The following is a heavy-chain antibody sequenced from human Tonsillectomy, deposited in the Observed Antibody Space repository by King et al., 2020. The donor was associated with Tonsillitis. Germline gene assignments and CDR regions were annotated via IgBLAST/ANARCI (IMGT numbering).Heavy chain of an antibody. CDR1: GFTFSSYA. V-gene: IGHV3-23*04. J-gene: IGHJ4*02. CDR2: ISESGDIT. D-gene: IGHD4-11*01. CDR3: AKQYLDAP. Sequence: VQLVESGGGLVQPGGSLRLSCAASGFTFSSYAMNWVLQAPGKGLEWVSSISESGDITDYADSVRGRFTISRDNSRNTLYLQMNTLRAEDTAVYYCAKQYLDAPWGQGVLVTVSP.